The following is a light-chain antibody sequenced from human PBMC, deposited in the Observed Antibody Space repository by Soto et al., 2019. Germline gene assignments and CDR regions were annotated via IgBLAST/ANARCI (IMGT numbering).Light chain of an antibody. V-gene: IGKV1-5*01. CDR3: QQGKRHPT. CDR1: QSMSTW. Sequence: DIQMTQSPHTLSASVGDRVTLTCRASQSMSTWLAWYQQKPGTAPKLLSSDASSLQSGVPSRFSGSGSGTEFILIISGLQPDDFATYYCQQGKRHPTFGQGTKLEIK. CDR2: DAS. J-gene: IGKJ2*01.